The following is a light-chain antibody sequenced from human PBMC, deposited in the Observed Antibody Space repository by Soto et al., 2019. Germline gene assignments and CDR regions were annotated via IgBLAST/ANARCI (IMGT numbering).Light chain of an antibody. V-gene: IGLV1-40*01. CDR3: QSYDSSLSGPYYV. CDR1: RSNIGAGYD. Sequence: QSVLTQPPSLSGAPGQRVTISCTGSRSNIGAGYDVHWYQQLPGTAPKLLIYGNSNRPSGVPDRFSGSKSGTSASLAITGLQAEDEADYYCQSYDSSLSGPYYVFGTGTKVTVL. J-gene: IGLJ1*01. CDR2: GNS.